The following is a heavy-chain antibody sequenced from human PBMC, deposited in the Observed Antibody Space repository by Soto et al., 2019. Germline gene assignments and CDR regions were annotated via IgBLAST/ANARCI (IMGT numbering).Heavy chain of an antibody. Sequence: GESLKISCKASGDRFTSHWIGWVRQMHGKGLEWMGIIYPSESDTRYSPSFQGQVTMSADKSISTAYLQWSSLKTSHTAIYYFARRMYYTSTFVFDYWGRGTLVAVSS. CDR1: GDRFTSHW. J-gene: IGHJ4*02. D-gene: IGHD2-8*01. CDR2: IYPSESDT. V-gene: IGHV5-51*01. CDR3: ARRMYYTSTFVFDY.